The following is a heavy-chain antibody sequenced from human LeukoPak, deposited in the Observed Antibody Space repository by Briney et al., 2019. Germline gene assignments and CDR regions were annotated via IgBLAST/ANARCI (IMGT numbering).Heavy chain of an antibody. J-gene: IGHJ5*02. Sequence: GGSLRLSCAASGFTFSTYSMSWVRQAPGKGLEWVSNIDSGGRTYFADSVKGRFTISRDDSKNTLYLQMSSLRGEDTAVYYCAKIPYSSGWVQNWFDPWGQGTLVTVSS. CDR3: AKIPYSSGWVQNWFDP. CDR2: IDSGGRT. CDR1: GFTFSTYS. D-gene: IGHD6-19*01. V-gene: IGHV3-23*01.